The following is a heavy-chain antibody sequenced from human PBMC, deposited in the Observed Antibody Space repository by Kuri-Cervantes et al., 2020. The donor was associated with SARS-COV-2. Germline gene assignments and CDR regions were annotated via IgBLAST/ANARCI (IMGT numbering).Heavy chain of an antibody. CDR1: GYSFTSYW. J-gene: IGHJ5*02. CDR2: IYPGDSDT. Sequence: GGSLRLSCKGSGYSFTSYWIGWVRQMPGKGLEWMGIIYPGDSDTRYSPSFQGQVTISADKSISTAYLQWSSLKASDTAMYYSARRWGSRFNWFDPWGQGTLVTVSS. D-gene: IGHD6-13*01. V-gene: IGHV5-51*01. CDR3: ARRWGSRFNWFDP.